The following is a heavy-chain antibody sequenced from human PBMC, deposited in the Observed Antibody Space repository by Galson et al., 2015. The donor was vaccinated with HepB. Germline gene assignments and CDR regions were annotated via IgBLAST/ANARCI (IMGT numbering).Heavy chain of an antibody. J-gene: IGHJ4*02. D-gene: IGHD6-19*01. V-gene: IGHV3-30*18. Sequence: SLRPSCAASGFTFSSYGMHRVRQAPGKGLEWVAVISYDGSNKYYADSVKGRFTISRDNSKNTLYLQMNSLRAEDTAVYYCAKDRVAGQQWLDYFDYWGQGTLVTVSS. CDR1: GFTFSSYG. CDR3: AKDRVAGQQWLDYFDY. CDR2: ISYDGSNK.